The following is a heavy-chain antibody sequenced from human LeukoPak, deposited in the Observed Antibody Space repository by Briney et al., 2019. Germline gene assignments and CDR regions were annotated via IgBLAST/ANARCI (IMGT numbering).Heavy chain of an antibody. J-gene: IGHJ6*03. CDR3: ARDRYYYGSGSYYKGRYYYYYMDV. CDR2: IYYTGST. D-gene: IGHD3-10*01. Sequence: SETLSLTCGVSGGAITNYYWNWIRQAPGKGLEWLGYIYYTGSTTYNPSVKSRITISLDTSKKQISLKLRSVTAADTAVYYCARDRYYYGSGSYYKGRYYYYYMDVWGKGTTVTVSS. CDR1: GGAITNYY. V-gene: IGHV4-59*01.